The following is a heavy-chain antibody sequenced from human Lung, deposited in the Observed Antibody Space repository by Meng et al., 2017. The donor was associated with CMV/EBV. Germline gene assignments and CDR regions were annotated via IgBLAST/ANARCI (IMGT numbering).Heavy chain of an antibody. V-gene: IGHV1-18*01. CDR3: ARDIPDYYDTSGYYDSPDY. D-gene: IGHD3-22*01. J-gene: IGHJ4*02. CDR1: GYTFTSYG. Sequence: AXVXVSXXASGYTFTSYGISWVRQAPGQGLEWMGWISAYNGNTNYAQNLQGRVTMTTDTSTSTAYMELRSLRSDDTAVYYCARDIPDYYDTSGYYDSPDYWGQGXLVTVSS. CDR2: ISAYNGNT.